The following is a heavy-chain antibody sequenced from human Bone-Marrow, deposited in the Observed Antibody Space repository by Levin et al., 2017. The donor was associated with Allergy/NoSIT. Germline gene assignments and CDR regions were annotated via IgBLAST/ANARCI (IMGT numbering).Heavy chain of an antibody. Sequence: GGSLRLSCKASGGTFSSYAFNWVRQAPGQGLEWMGGIIPIFGTANYAQKFQGRVTITADESTSTAYMELSSLRSEDTAIYYCNHGGDHSSYYYYGMDVWGQGTTVTVSS. V-gene: IGHV1-69*01. CDR3: NHGGDHSSYYYYGMDV. D-gene: IGHD3-22*01. CDR1: GGTFSSYA. J-gene: IGHJ6*02. CDR2: IIPIFGTA.